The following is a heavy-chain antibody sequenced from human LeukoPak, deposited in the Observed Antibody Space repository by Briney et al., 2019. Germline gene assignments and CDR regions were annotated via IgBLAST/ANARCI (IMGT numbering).Heavy chain of an antibody. J-gene: IGHJ4*02. V-gene: IGHV4-59*01. CDR1: GGSISSYY. D-gene: IGHD3-22*01. CDR2: IYYSGST. CDR3: ARVYDSSGYPFDY. Sequence: KPSETLSLTCTVSGGSISSYYWSWIRQPPGKGLEWIGYIYYSGSTNYNPSLKSRVTISVDTSKNQFSLKLSSVTAADTAVYYCARVYDSSGYPFDYWGQGTLVTVSS.